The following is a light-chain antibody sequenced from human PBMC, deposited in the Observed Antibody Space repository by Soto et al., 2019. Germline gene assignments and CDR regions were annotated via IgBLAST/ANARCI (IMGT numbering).Light chain of an antibody. Sequence: QSALTQPASVSGSPGQSITISCTGTSSDVGSYNLVSWYQQHPGKAPKLMIYEGSKRPAGVSNRFSGSKSGNTASLTVSGLLAEDEADYYCSSYAGNNHVVFGGGTKLTVL. J-gene: IGLJ2*01. V-gene: IGLV2-14*02. CDR3: SSYAGNNHVV. CDR2: EGS. CDR1: SSDVGSYNL.